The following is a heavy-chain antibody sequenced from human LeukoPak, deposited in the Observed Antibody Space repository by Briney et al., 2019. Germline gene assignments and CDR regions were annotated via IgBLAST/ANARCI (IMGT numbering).Heavy chain of an antibody. V-gene: IGHV3-23*01. CDR3: AKDLSGSYKSGSN. D-gene: IGHD1-26*01. J-gene: IGHJ4*02. CDR1: GFTFSSYA. CDR2: NSGSGGST. Sequence: GGSLRLSCAASGFTFSSYAMSWVRQAPGKGLEWVSANSGSGGSTYYADSVKGRFTISRDNSKNTLYLQMNSLRAEDTAVYYCAKDLSGSYKSGSNWGQGTLVTVSS.